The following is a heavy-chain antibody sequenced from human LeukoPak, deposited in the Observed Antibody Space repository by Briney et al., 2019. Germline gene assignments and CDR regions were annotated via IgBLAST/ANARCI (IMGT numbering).Heavy chain of an antibody. Sequence: ASVKVSCKASGYTFTGYYMHWVRQAPGQGLEWMGWINPNNGVTSYAQKFQGRVTMTRDTSISTAYMELSRLRSDDTAVYYCARDRARGSMTTSVSWGQGTLVTVSS. CDR2: INPNNGVT. D-gene: IGHD4-17*01. CDR3: ARDRARGSMTTSVS. V-gene: IGHV1-2*02. J-gene: IGHJ4*02. CDR1: GYTFTGYY.